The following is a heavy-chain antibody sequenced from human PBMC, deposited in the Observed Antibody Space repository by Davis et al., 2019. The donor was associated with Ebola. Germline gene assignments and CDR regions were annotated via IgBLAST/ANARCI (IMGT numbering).Heavy chain of an antibody. Sequence: GESLKISCAASGFTFSSYGMHWVRQAPGKGLEWVAVIWYDGSNKYYADSVKGRFTISRDNSKNTLYLQMNSLRAEDTAVYYCARDAGYSGSLDWYFELWGRGTLVTVSS. CDR2: IWYDGSNK. CDR1: GFTFSSYG. J-gene: IGHJ2*01. CDR3: ARDAGYSGSLDWYFEL. V-gene: IGHV3-33*01. D-gene: IGHD1-26*01.